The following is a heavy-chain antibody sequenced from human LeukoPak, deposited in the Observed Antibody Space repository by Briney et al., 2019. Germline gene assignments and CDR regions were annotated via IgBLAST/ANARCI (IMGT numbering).Heavy chain of an antibody. V-gene: IGHV3-15*07. CDR3: SMWLSEEYFQH. J-gene: IGHJ1*01. D-gene: IGHD3-22*01. CDR2: IKSKTDGGTT. CDR1: GFTFSNAW. Sequence: PGGSLRLSCAASGFTFSNAWMNWVRQAPGKGLEWVGRIKSKTDGGTTDYAAPVKGRFTISRDDSKNTLYLQMNSLKTEDTAVYYCSMWLSEEYFQHWGQGTLVTVSS.